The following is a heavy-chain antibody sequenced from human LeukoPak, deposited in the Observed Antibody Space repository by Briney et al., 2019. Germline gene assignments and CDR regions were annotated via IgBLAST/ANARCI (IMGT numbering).Heavy chain of an antibody. D-gene: IGHD3-10*01. J-gene: IGHJ4*02. Sequence: PGGSLRLSCAASGFTFSSYTMHCVRQAPGKGLEWVAVISNDGNNKDYGDSVKGRFTISRDNSKNTLYLQMNSLRPEDTAVFYCARDRYYGSGRYNYFDYWGQGTLVTVSS. CDR2: ISNDGNNK. V-gene: IGHV3-30*04. CDR1: GFTFSSYT. CDR3: ARDRYYGSGRYNYFDY.